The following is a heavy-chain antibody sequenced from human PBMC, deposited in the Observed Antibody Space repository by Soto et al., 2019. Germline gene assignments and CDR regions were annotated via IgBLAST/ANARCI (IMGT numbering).Heavy chain of an antibody. V-gene: IGHV3-30-3*01. J-gene: IGHJ5*02. Sequence: GGSLRLSCAASGFTFSSYAMHWVRQAPGKGLEWVAVISYDGSNKYYADSVKGRFTISRDNSKNTLYLQMNSLRAEDTAVYYCAPSPHHPPQQSDWFDPWGQGTLVTVSS. CDR1: GFTFSSYA. CDR2: ISYDGSNK. CDR3: APSPHHPPQQSDWFDP.